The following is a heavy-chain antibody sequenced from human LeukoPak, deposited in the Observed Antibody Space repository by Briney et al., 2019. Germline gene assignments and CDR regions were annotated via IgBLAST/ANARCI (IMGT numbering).Heavy chain of an antibody. CDR1: GGSVSGDY. D-gene: IGHD3-9*01. V-gene: IGHV4-34*01. CDR2: INHSGST. CDR3: ARAVPHYNILTSYTRYYFDY. Sequence: SETLSLTCAVYGGSVSGDYWSWIRQPPGKGLEWIGEINHSGSTNYNPSLKSRVTISVDTSTNQFSLKLSSVTATDTAVYYCARAVPHYNILTSYTRYYFDYWGQGTLVTVSS. J-gene: IGHJ4*02.